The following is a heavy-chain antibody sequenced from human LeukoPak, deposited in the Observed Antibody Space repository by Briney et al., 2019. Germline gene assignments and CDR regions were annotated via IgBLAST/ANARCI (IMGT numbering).Heavy chain of an antibody. CDR2: IWYDGSNK. V-gene: IGHV3-33*06. J-gene: IGHJ4*02. CDR1: GFTFSSYG. CDR3: AKPGGVEDY. D-gene: IGHD3-16*01. Sequence: GGSLRLSCAASGFTFSSYGMHWFRQAPGKGLEWVAVIWYDGSNKYYADSVKGRFTISRDNSKNTLYLQMNSLRAEDTAVYYCAKPGGVEDYWGQGTLVTVSS.